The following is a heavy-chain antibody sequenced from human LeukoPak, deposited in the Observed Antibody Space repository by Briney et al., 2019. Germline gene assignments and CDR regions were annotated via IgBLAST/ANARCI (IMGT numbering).Heavy chain of an antibody. Sequence: GGSLRLSCAASGFTFSRYAMSWVRQAPGKGLQWVSAISGSAGNTYNADSVKGRFTISRDNSKNTLYLQMNSLRAEDTAVYYCARTPGGYYDSSGYYDDYFDYWGQGTLVTVSS. CDR2: ISGSAGNT. CDR3: ARTPGGYYDSSGYYDDYFDY. D-gene: IGHD3-22*01. J-gene: IGHJ4*02. CDR1: GFTFSRYA. V-gene: IGHV3-23*01.